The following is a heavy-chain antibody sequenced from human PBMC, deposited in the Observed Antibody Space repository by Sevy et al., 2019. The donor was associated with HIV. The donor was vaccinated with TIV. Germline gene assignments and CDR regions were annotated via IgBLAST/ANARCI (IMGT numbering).Heavy chain of an antibody. CDR3: ANFGRLLIINGDVFDV. J-gene: IGHJ3*01. D-gene: IGHD3-9*01. V-gene: IGHV4-38-2*02. Sequence: SETLSLTCTVSGYSITSGYLWGWIRQPPGKGLEWIGSVDHTGNTYYNPSLKRRLTTSVDTSKNQFSLRLSSVPAADTAVYYCANFGRLLIINGDVFDVWGQGTMVTVSS. CDR2: VDHTGNT. CDR1: GYSITSGYL.